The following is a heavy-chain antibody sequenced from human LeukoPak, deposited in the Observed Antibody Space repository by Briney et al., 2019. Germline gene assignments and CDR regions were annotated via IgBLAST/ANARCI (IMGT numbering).Heavy chain of an antibody. J-gene: IGHJ4*02. Sequence: SVKVSCKVPGFTFTSSAVQCVSQARGQRLEWIGWIVVGSGNTNYAQKFQERVTITTDMSTSTAYMELSSLRSEDTAVYYCEAQCSGTNCYVVDCWGQGTLVTVSS. CDR1: GFTFTSSA. D-gene: IGHD2-2*01. V-gene: IGHV1-58*01. CDR2: IVVGSGNT. CDR3: EAQCSGTNCYVVDC.